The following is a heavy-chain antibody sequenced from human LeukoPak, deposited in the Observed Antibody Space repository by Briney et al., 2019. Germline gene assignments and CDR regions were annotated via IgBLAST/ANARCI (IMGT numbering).Heavy chain of an antibody. J-gene: IGHJ6*03. CDR2: ISGRGGST. D-gene: IGHD6-19*01. V-gene: IGHV3-23*01. Sequence: GGSLRLSCAASGFTFSSYAMSWVRQAPGKGLEWVSAISGRGGSTYYADSVKGRFTISRDNSKNTLYLQMNSLRDEHTAVYYCAKVSTSSGWYLISYYYMDVWGKGTTVTVSS. CDR3: AKVSTSSGWYLISYYYMDV. CDR1: GFTFSSYA.